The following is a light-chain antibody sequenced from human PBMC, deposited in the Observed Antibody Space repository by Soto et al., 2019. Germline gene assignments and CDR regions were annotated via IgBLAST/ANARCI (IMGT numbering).Light chain of an antibody. Sequence: AILLTQSPSSLSASTGDRVTITSRASQSVSSYLAWYQQKPGQAPRLLIYDASNWETGIPARFSGSGSGTDFTLTISCLQSEDFATYYCQQYYSYPRTFGRGTKVDIK. CDR3: QQYYSYPRT. J-gene: IGKJ4*02. CDR1: QSVSSY. V-gene: IGKV1-8*01. CDR2: DAS.